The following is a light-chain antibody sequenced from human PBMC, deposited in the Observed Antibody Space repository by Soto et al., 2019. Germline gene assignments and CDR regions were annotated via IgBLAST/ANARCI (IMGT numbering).Light chain of an antibody. CDR1: SSDVGGYNY. Sequence: QSALTQPPSASGSPGQSVTISCTGTSSDVGGYNYVSWYQQYPGKAPKIMIYEVSERPSGVPVRFPGSKSGNTASLTVSGLQAEDEADYYCSSYAGTNNLVFGGGTKLTVL. CDR3: SSYAGTNNLV. CDR2: EVS. V-gene: IGLV2-8*01. J-gene: IGLJ3*02.